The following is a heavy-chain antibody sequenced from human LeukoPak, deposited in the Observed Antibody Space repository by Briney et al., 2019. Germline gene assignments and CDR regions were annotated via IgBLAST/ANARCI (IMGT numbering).Heavy chain of an antibody. CDR1: GGSFSGYY. Sequence: SETLSLTCAVYGGSFSGYYWSWIRQPPGKGLEWIGEINHSGSTNYNPSLKSRITISVDTSKNQFSLKLSSVTAADTAVYYCARAWKDGSGYYYNYYYYMDVWGKGTTVTISS. CDR2: INHSGST. J-gene: IGHJ6*03. CDR3: ARAWKDGSGYYYNYYYYMDV. D-gene: IGHD3-22*01. V-gene: IGHV4-34*01.